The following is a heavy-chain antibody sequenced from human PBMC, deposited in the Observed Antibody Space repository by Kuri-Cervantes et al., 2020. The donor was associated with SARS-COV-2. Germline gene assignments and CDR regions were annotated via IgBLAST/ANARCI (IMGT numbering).Heavy chain of an antibody. CDR1: GFTFSMYS. Sequence: GESLKISCAASGFTFSMYSMNWVRQAPGKGLEWVSYISSSSSYIYYADSVKGRFTISRDNAKNSLYLQMNSLRAEDTAVYYCAREGGIAVAAHFDYWGQGTLVTVSS. CDR3: AREGGIAVAAHFDY. D-gene: IGHD6-19*01. CDR2: ISSSSSYI. V-gene: IGHV3-21*01. J-gene: IGHJ4*02.